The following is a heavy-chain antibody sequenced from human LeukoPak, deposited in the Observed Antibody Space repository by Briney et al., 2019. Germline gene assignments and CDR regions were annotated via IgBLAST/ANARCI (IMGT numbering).Heavy chain of an antibody. CDR1: GFTLSSLG. D-gene: IGHD3-10*01. Sequence: PGGSLRLSCAASGFTLSSLGMHWVRQAPGKGLEWVAVIWYDGSNKYYADSVKGRFTISRDNSKNTLYLQMNSLRAEDTAVYYCASILRSSSGYYFDYWGQGTLVTVSS. J-gene: IGHJ4*02. V-gene: IGHV3-33*01. CDR2: IWYDGSNK. CDR3: ASILRSSSGYYFDY.